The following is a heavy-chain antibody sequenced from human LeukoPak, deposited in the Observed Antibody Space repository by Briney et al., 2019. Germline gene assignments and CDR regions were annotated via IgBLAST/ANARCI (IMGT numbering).Heavy chain of an antibody. Sequence: GASVKVSCKASGYTFTSYYMHWVRQAPGQGLEWMGIINPSGGSTSYAQKFQGRVTMTRDTSTSTVYMELSSLRSEDTAVYYCARDDGYYGSGSYFPVFWGQGTMVTVSS. D-gene: IGHD3-10*01. CDR2: INPSGGST. CDR3: ARDDGYYGSGSYFPVF. V-gene: IGHV1-46*01. J-gene: IGHJ3*01. CDR1: GYTFTSYY.